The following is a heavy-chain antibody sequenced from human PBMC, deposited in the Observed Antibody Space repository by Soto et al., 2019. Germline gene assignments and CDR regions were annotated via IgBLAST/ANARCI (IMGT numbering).Heavy chain of an antibody. J-gene: IGHJ4*02. CDR3: VKQAHGLDGVAFDY. V-gene: IGHV3-64D*06. D-gene: IGHD2-15*01. CDR2: VSTSGRST. Sequence: GSLRLSCAASGFTFSSYSMNWVRQAPGKGLEAISAVSTSGRSTYYADSVKDRFTISRDNSKNTLFLQMGSLRPEDTAIYYCVKQAHGLDGVAFDYWGQGTQVTVSS. CDR1: GFTFSSYS.